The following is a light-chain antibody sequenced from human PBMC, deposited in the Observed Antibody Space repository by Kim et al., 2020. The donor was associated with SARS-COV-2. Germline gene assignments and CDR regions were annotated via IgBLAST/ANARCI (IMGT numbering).Light chain of an antibody. V-gene: IGKV3-15*01. CDR2: GAS. CDR3: QQYTTSPPT. CDR1: QSVSNN. Sequence: EIVMTQSPDTLSVSPGERATLSCRASQSVSNNLAWYQQKPGQAPRLLIYGASTRATGIPARFSGSGSGTEFTLTISSLQSEDFGVYYCQQYTTSPPTFGQGTRLDIK. J-gene: IGKJ1*01.